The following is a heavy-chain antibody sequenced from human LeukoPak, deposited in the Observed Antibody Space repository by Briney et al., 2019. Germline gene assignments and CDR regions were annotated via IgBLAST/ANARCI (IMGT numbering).Heavy chain of an antibody. J-gene: IGHJ4*02. CDR2: INRDGSRT. Sequence: GGSLRLSCAASGFTFSNHWMHWVRQAPGKGLMWVSRINRDGSRTDYADSVKGRFSISRDDAKNTLYLQVNSLRAEDTAVYFCARGGSDTAMAHDYWGQGTLVTVSS. CDR1: GFTFSNHW. D-gene: IGHD5-18*01. V-gene: IGHV3-74*01. CDR3: ARGGSDTAMAHDY.